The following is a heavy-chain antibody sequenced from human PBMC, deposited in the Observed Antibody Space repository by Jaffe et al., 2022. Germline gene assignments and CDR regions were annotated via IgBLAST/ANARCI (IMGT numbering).Heavy chain of an antibody. CDR2: IYTSGST. Sequence: QVQLQESGPGLVKPSQTLSLTCTVSGGSISSGSYYWSWIRQPAGKGLEWIGRIYTSGSTNYNPSLKSRVTISVDTSKNQFSLKLSSVTAADTAVYYCARDWGYYYGSGSLMGDAFDIWGQGTMVTVSS. V-gene: IGHV4-61*02. CDR1: GGSISSGSYY. J-gene: IGHJ3*02. D-gene: IGHD3-10*01. CDR3: ARDWGYYYGSGSLMGDAFDI.